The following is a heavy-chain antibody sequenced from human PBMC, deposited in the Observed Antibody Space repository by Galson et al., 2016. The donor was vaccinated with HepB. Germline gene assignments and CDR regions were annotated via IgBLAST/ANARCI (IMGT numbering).Heavy chain of an antibody. CDR1: GFNFASYS. D-gene: IGHD7-27*01. CDR2: ISSRTSDT. V-gene: IGHV3-21*01. J-gene: IGHJ4*02. CDR3: ARDYGYWGSLYYFDC. Sequence: SLRLSCAASGFNFASYSMNWVRQAPGKGLEWVSSISSRTSDTYHADAVKGRFTVSRDNAKNSLYLQMNSLRAEDTAVYYCARDYGYWGSLYYFDCWGQGTLVTVSP.